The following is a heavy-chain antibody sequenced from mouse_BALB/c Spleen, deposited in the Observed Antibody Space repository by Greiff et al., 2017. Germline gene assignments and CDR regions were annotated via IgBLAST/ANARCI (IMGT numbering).Heavy chain of an antibody. V-gene: IGHV1S135*01. CDR2: IDPFNGGT. J-gene: IGHJ4*01. D-gene: IGHD1-2*01. Sequence: EVHLVESGPELMKPGASVKISCKASGYSFTSYYMHWVKQSHGKSLEWIGYIDPFNGGTSYNQKFKGKATLTVDKSSSTAYMHLSSLTSEDSAVYYCARTATDYYAMDYWGQGTSVTVSS. CDR1: GYSFTSYY. CDR3: ARTATDYYAMDY.